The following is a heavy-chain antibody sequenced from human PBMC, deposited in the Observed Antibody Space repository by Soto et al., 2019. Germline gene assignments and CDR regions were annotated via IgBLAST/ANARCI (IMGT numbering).Heavy chain of an antibody. CDR3: AKVPILEWLSYYYYYYMDV. D-gene: IGHD3-3*01. CDR2: ISGSGGST. Sequence: GGSLRLSCAASGFTFSSYAMSWVRQAPGKGLEWVSAISGSGGSTYYADSVKGRFTISRDNSKNTLYLQMNSLRAEDTAVYYCAKVPILEWLSYYYYYYMDVWGKGTTVTVSS. CDR1: GFTFSSYA. J-gene: IGHJ6*03. V-gene: IGHV3-23*01.